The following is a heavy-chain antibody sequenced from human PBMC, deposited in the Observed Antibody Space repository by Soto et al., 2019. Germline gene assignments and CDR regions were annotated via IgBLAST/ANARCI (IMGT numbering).Heavy chain of an antibody. D-gene: IGHD6-13*01. CDR1: GGSISSYY. Sequence: VPLQESGQGLVKPSETLSLTCTVSGGSISSYYWSWIRQPTGKGLGWIGYIYYIGSTNYNPSLKSRVTISVETYKNRFTLTLSSVTASDTAVYCCARHGPIAAAGTVFDYWCQGNLVTVSS. J-gene: IGHJ4*02. V-gene: IGHV4-59*08. CDR2: IYYIGST. CDR3: ARHGPIAAAGTVFDY.